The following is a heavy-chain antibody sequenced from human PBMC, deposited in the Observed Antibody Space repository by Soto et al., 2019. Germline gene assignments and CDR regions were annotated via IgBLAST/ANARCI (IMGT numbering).Heavy chain of an antibody. CDR3: ARDRATYPVASTQDS. CDR2: IWYDGSNK. Sequence: QVQLVESGGGVVQPGRSLRLSCAASGFIYSTYAMHWVRQAPGKGLECVALIWYDGSNKYYADSVKGRFTISRDNSKNPLYLQMESLRAEDTAIYYCARDRATYPVASTQDSWGQGTLVTVSS. CDR1: GFIYSTYA. D-gene: IGHD5-12*01. V-gene: IGHV3-33*01. J-gene: IGHJ4*02.